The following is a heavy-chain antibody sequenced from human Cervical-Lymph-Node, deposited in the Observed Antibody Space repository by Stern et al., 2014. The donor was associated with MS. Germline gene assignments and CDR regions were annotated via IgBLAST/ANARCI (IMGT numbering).Heavy chain of an antibody. CDR2: IYWDDDK. Sequence: QITLKESGPTLVKPTQTLTLTCTFSGFSLATSGVGVGWVRQPPGEALEWLALIYWDDDKRYSPSLRSRLTISKDTSKNQVVLTMTDMDTSGYYRPLGFGPWGQGTLVTVSS. V-gene: IGHV2-5*02. J-gene: IGHJ5*02. CDR1: GFSLATSGVG. CDR3: FGP. D-gene: IGHD3-22*01.